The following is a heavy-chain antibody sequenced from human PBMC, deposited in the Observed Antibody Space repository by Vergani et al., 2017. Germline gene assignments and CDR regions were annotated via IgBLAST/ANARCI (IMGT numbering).Heavy chain of an antibody. J-gene: IGHJ4*02. V-gene: IGHV1-69*01. D-gene: IGHD1-26*01. CDR3: AREAVGATNPRFDY. Sequence: QVQLVQSGAEVKKPGSSVKVPCKASGGTFSSYAISWVRQAPGQGLEWMGGIIPIFGTANYAQKFQGRVTITADESTSTAYMERSSLRSEDTAVYYCAREAVGATNPRFDYWGQGTLVTVSS. CDR2: IIPIFGTA. CDR1: GGTFSSYA.